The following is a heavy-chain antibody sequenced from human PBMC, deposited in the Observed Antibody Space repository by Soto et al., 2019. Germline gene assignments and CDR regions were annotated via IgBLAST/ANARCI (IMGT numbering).Heavy chain of an antibody. J-gene: IGHJ6*02. CDR2: IYYSGST. V-gene: IGHV4-59*01. D-gene: IGHD2-2*01. CDR1: GGSISSYY. CDR3: AREGCPSTRCYPPYYHYGMDV. Sequence: SETLSLTCTVSGGSISSYYWSWIRQPPGKGLEWSGYIYYSGSTNYNPSLKSRGTISVDTSKNQFSLKLSSVTAADTAVYYCAREGCPSTRCYPPYYHYGMDVWGQGTTVTVSS.